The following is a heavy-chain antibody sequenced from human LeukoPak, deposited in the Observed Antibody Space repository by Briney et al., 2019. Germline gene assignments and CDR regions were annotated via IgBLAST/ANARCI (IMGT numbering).Heavy chain of an antibody. CDR1: GGSISSSSYY. J-gene: IGHJ4*02. V-gene: IGHV4-39*01. CDR2: IYYSGST. CDR3: ARLEAY. D-gene: IGHD3-3*01. Sequence: PSETQSLTCTLSGGSISSSSYYWGWIRQPPGKGLEWIGRIYYSGSTYYHPSLKSRFTISVDTSKNQFSLKLSSVTAADTAVYYCARLEAYWGQGTLVTVSS.